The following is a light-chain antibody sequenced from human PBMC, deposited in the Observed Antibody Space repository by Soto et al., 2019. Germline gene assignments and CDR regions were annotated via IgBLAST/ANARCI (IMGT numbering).Light chain of an antibody. V-gene: IGKV1-5*03. J-gene: IGKJ1*01. CDR3: QQYNSPWT. CDR2: KAS. Sequence: DIQMTQSPSTLSASVGDRVTSACRASQSISSWVAWYQQKPGKAPKLLIYKASSLESGVPSRFSGSGSGTEFTLTISSLQPDDFATYYCQQYNSPWTFGQGTKVEIK. CDR1: QSISSW.